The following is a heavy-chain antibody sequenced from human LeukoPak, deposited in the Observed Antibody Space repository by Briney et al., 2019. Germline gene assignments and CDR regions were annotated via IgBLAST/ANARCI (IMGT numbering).Heavy chain of an antibody. CDR3: ARDASYYYDSSGYYYDYGMDV. J-gene: IGHJ6*02. CDR2: INQGGSAK. V-gene: IGHV3-7*01. CDR1: GFTFSTYW. Sequence: PGGSLRLSCAASGFTFSTYWMSWVRQAPGKGLEWVANINQGGSAKYCVDSVKGRFTISRDNAKNSLYLQMNSLRAEDTAVYYCARDASYYYDSSGYYYDYGMDVWGQGTTVTVSS. D-gene: IGHD3-22*01.